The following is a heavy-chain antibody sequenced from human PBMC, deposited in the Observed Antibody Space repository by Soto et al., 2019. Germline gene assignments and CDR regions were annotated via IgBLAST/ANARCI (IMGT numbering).Heavy chain of an antibody. CDR3: AREQDSSLVNFDC. J-gene: IGHJ4*02. CDR1: GCNFSDHY. Sequence: PGGSLRLSCAASGCNFSDHYIDWVRQTPGKGLEWVGRTRNKANSYITEYAASVKGRFTISRDDSKNSVYLQLNSLKTEDTAVYYCAREQDSSLVNFDCWGQGTLVTVSS. CDR2: TRNKANSYIT. D-gene: IGHD6-13*01. V-gene: IGHV3-72*01.